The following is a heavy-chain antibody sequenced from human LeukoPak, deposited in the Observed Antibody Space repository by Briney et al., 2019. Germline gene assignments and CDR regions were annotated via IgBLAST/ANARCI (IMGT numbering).Heavy chain of an antibody. CDR3: ARDGYYDSSGYNRDAFDI. CDR1: GGSISSSY. D-gene: IGHD3-22*01. J-gene: IGHJ3*02. CDR2: IFYSGST. Sequence: PSETLSLTCSVSGGSISSSYWSWIRQPPGKGLDWIGYIFYSGSTSYNPSLKSRVTISVDTSKNQVSLKLSSVTAADTAVYYCARDGYYDSSGYNRDAFDIWGQGTMVTVSS. V-gene: IGHV4-59*01.